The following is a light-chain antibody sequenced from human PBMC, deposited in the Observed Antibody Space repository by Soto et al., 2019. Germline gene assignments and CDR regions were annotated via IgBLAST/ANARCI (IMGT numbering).Light chain of an antibody. CDR3: QQYNPWPQVT. J-gene: IGKJ5*01. CDR1: RSVRTK. Sequence: EIVMTQSPASLSVSPWERATLSCRASRSVRTKLAWYQKKPGQAPRLLIYGASASATGIPVRFSGSGSGRDFTLTISSLQSEDFAVYYCQQYNPWPQVTFGQGTRLEIK. V-gene: IGKV3-15*01. CDR2: GAS.